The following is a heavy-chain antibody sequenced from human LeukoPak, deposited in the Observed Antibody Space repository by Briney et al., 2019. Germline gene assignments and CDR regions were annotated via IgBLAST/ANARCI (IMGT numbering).Heavy chain of an antibody. CDR2: IKGKTDGGTT. V-gene: IGHV3-15*01. CDR3: VDDLLYHSN. D-gene: IGHD2-8*01. CDR1: GFTFSNAW. Sequence: GGSLRLSCAASGFTFSNAWMSWVRQAPGKGLEWVGRIKGKTDGGTTDYAAPVKGRFTISRDDSKNTLYLQMNSLKTEDTAVYYCVDDLLYHSNWGQGTLVTVSS. J-gene: IGHJ4*02.